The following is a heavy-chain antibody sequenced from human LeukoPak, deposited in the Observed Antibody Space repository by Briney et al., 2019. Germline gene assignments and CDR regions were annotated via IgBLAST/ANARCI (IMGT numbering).Heavy chain of an antibody. J-gene: IGHJ4*02. CDR2: IIPILGIA. CDR3: ARSRWGGWLGGVDY. D-gene: IGHD5-24*01. Sequence: SVKVSCTASGGTFSIYAITWVRQAPGQGLEWMGRIIPILGIANYAQKFQGRVTITADKSTSTSFMELSSLRSEDTAVYYCARSRWGGWLGGVDYWGQGTLVTVSS. V-gene: IGHV1-69*04. CDR1: GGTFSIYA.